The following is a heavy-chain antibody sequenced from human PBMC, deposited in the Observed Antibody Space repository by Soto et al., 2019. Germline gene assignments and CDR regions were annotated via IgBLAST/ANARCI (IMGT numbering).Heavy chain of an antibody. Sequence: GGSLRLSCAASGFTFSSYSMNWVRQAPGKGLEWVSSISSSSSYIYYADSVKGRFTISRDNAKNSLYLQMNSLRAEDTAVYYCAKDAGSGYYLFDYWGQGTLVTVSS. V-gene: IGHV3-21*04. CDR2: ISSSSSYI. D-gene: IGHD3-22*01. CDR1: GFTFSSYS. J-gene: IGHJ4*02. CDR3: AKDAGSGYYLFDY.